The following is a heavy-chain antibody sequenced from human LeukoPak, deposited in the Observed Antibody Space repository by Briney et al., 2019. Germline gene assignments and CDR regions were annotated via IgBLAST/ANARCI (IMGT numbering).Heavy chain of an antibody. Sequence: QPGGSLRLSCAASGFTFSSYVVSWVRQAPGKGLEWVSAISGSGSSTYYADSVKSRFTISRDNSKNTLYLQMNSLRAEDTAVYYCAGILGYCSGGSCPIKDYWGQGTLVTVSS. CDR2: ISGSGSST. V-gene: IGHV3-23*01. D-gene: IGHD2-15*01. J-gene: IGHJ4*02. CDR3: AGILGYCSGGSCPIKDY. CDR1: GFTFSSYV.